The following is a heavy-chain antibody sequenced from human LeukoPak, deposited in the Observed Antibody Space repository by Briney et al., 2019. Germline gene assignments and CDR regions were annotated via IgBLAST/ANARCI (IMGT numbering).Heavy chain of an antibody. Sequence: GGSLRLSCAASGFTFDDYAMHWVRQAPGKGLEWISGISWSSRVIGYADSVKGRFTISRDSAKNSVHLQMNSLRAEDTALYYCAKDFYSAITAFDIWGQGTMVTVSP. CDR3: AKDFYSAITAFDI. J-gene: IGHJ3*02. D-gene: IGHD5-12*01. CDR2: ISWSSRVI. CDR1: GFTFDDYA. V-gene: IGHV3-9*01.